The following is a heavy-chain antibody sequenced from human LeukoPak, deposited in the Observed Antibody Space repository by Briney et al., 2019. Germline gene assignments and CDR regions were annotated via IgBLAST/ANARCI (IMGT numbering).Heavy chain of an antibody. V-gene: IGHV1-18*01. D-gene: IGHD3-22*01. Sequence: GASVKVSCKASGYTFISYGISWVRQAPGQGLERMGWISAYNGNTNYAQKLQGRVTITADKSTSTAYMELSSLRSEDTAVYYCARDRAGLQYYYDSSGLFDYWGQGTLVTVSS. CDR3: ARDRAGLQYYYDSSGLFDY. J-gene: IGHJ4*02. CDR1: GYTFISYG. CDR2: ISAYNGNT.